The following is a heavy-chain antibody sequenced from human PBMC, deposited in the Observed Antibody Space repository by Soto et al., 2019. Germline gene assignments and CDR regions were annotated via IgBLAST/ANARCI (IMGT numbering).Heavy chain of an antibody. CDR3: ARVEGYYYYYYMDV. Sequence: SETLSLTCTVSGGSISSYYWSWIRQPPGKGLEWIGYIYYSGSTNYNPSLKSRVTISVDTSKNQFSLKLSSVTAADTAVYYCARVEGYYYYYYMDVWGKGTTVTVLL. V-gene: IGHV4-59*01. CDR2: IYYSGST. CDR1: GGSISSYY. J-gene: IGHJ6*03.